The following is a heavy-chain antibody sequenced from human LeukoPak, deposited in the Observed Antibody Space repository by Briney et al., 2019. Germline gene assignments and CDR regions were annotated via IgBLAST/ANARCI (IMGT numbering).Heavy chain of an antibody. CDR3: ARATVTLDY. CDR1: RFAFSDFD. Sequence: GGSLRLSCAASRFAFSDFDKIWVRQAPGKGLVWVSRINSDGSSTSYADSVKGRFTISRDNAKNTLYLQMNSLRAEDTAVYYCARATVTLDYWGQGTLVTVSS. J-gene: IGHJ4*02. CDR2: INSDGSST. V-gene: IGHV3-74*01. D-gene: IGHD4-17*01.